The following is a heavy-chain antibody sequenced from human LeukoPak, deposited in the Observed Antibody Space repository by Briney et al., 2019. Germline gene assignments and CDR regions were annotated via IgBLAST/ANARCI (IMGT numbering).Heavy chain of an antibody. CDR1: GGSFSGYY. V-gene: IGHV4-34*01. J-gene: IGHJ3*02. CDR2: INHSGST. CDR3: ARGVLDDAFDI. D-gene: IGHD1-1*01. Sequence: SETLSLTCAVYGGSFSGYYWSWIRQPPGKGPEWIGEINHSGSTNYNPSLKSRVTISVDTSKNQFSLKLSSVTAADTAVYYCARGVLDDAFDIWGQGTMVTVSS.